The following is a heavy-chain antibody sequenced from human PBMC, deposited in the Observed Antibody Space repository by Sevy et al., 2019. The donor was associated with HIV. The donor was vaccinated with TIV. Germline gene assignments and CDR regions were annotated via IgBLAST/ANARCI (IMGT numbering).Heavy chain of an antibody. CDR1: GFTVSSDY. V-gene: IGHV3-53*01. J-gene: IGHJ4*02. D-gene: IGHD6-19*01. CDR2: IYSGGST. CDR3: ARYSNGWSYFDY. Sequence: GGSLRLSCAASGFTVSSDYMNWVRQAPGKGLEWVSVIYSGGSTYYADSVKGRFTISRDNSKNTLYLQMNSLGAEDTAVYYCARYSNGWSYFDYWGQGTLVTVSS.